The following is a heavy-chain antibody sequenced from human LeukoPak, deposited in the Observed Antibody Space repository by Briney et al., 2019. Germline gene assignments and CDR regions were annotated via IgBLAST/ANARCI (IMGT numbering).Heavy chain of an antibody. Sequence: PGGSLRLSCAASGFTFSSYAMSWVRQAPGEGLEWVSGISGSGGNTYYADSVKGRFTISRDNSKNTLYLQMNSLGVDDTALYYCARGPDPVVRGPRRAFDLWGQGTMVTVSS. CDR3: ARGPDPVVRGPRRAFDL. D-gene: IGHD3-10*01. V-gene: IGHV3-23*01. J-gene: IGHJ3*01. CDR1: GFTFSSYA. CDR2: ISGSGGNT.